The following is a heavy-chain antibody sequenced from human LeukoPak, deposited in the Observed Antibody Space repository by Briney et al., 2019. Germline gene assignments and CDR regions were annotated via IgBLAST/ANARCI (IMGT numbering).Heavy chain of an antibody. CDR2: ISAYNGNT. Sequence: ASVTVSCKASGYTFTSYGISWVRQAPGQGLEWMGWISAYNGNTNYAQKLQGRVTMTTDTSTSTAYMELRSLRSDDTAVYYCARDTYYYDSSGYYPGCWGQGTLVTVSS. CDR1: GYTFTSYG. D-gene: IGHD3-22*01. J-gene: IGHJ4*02. CDR3: ARDTYYYDSSGYYPGC. V-gene: IGHV1-18*01.